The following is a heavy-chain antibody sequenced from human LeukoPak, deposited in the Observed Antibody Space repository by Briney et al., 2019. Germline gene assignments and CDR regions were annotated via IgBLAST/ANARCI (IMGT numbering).Heavy chain of an antibody. J-gene: IGHJ5*02. Sequence: GESLKISCKGSGYSFTSYWIGWVRQMPGKGLEWMGIIYPGDSDTRYSPSFQGQVTISADKSISTAYLQWSGLKASDTAMYYCARHGRSGSYPDWFDPWGQGTLVTVSS. CDR3: ARHGRSGSYPDWFDP. V-gene: IGHV5-51*01. CDR2: IYPGDSDT. D-gene: IGHD3-10*01. CDR1: GYSFTSYW.